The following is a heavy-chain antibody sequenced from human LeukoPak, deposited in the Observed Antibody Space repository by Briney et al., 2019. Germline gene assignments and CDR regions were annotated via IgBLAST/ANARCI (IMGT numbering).Heavy chain of an antibody. Sequence: QSGGSLRLSCAASGFTFSTSWMNWVRQAPGKGPVWVSRINGDGSITTYADSVKGRFTISRDNAKNALSLQMNSLRAEDTAVYYCRYCSSSGDYWGQGTLVTVSS. CDR1: GFTFSTSW. CDR2: INGDGSIT. J-gene: IGHJ4*02. CDR3: RYCSSSGDY. V-gene: IGHV3-74*01. D-gene: IGHD6-6*01.